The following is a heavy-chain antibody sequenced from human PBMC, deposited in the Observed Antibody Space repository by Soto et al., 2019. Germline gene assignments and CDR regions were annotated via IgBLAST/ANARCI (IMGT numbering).Heavy chain of an antibody. CDR3: VKDLEAVAGRPDY. Sequence: QVQLVESGGGVVQPGRSLRLSCAASGFTFSSYGMHWVRQAPGKGLEWVAVISYDGSNKYYADSVKGRFTISRDNSKNTLYLQMNSLRAEDTAVYYCVKDLEAVAGRPDYWGQGTLVTVSS. CDR1: GFTFSSYG. CDR2: ISYDGSNK. V-gene: IGHV3-30*18. J-gene: IGHJ4*02. D-gene: IGHD6-19*01.